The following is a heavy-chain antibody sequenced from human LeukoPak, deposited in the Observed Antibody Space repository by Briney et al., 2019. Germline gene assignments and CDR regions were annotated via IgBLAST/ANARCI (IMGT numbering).Heavy chain of an antibody. CDR2: IYSGGST. J-gene: IGHJ4*02. CDR3: ARGEGLDY. V-gene: IGHV3-53*01. CDR1: GFTFSSYW. Sequence: GGSLRLSCAASGFTFSSYWMSWVRQAPGKGLEWVSVIYSGGSTYYADSVKGRFTISRDNSKNTLYLQMNSLRAEDTAVYYCARGEGLDYWGQGTLVTVSS.